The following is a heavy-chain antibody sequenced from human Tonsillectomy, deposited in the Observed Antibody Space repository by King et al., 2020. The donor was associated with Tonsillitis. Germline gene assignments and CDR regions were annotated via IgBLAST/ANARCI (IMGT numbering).Heavy chain of an antibody. V-gene: IGHV1-18*04. CDR1: GYTFTSNG. CDR2: INTYNVNT. D-gene: IGHD6-13*01. CDR3: ARILGDSSSWYGAYYYYGMDV. Sequence: QLVQSGAEVKKPGASVKVSCKASGYTFTSNGISWVRQAPGQGLEWMGWINTYNVNTNYAQKLQGRVTLTTDTSTSTAYMELRSLRSDDTAVYYCARILGDSSSWYGAYYYYGMDVWGQGTTVIVSS. J-gene: IGHJ6*02.